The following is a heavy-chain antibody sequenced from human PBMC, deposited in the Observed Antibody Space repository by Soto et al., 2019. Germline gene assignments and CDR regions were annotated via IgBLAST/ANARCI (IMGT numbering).Heavy chain of an antibody. CDR1: GYRFMSFG. CDR3: ARDYFDLSAQADY. CDR2: ISGNNGKT. V-gene: IGHV1-18*01. D-gene: IGHD3-10*01. J-gene: IGHJ4*02. Sequence: QVQLVQSGAEVKKPGASVKVSCRASGYRFMSFGISWVRQAPGQGLEWMGWISGNNGKTKYAEKVQGRFTMTTDTSTSTAYMELRSLRTDDTAVYYCARDYFDLSAQADYWGQGTLVTVSS.